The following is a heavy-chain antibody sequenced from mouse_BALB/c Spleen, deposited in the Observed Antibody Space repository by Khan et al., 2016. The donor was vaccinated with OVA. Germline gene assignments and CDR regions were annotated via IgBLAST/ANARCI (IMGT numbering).Heavy chain of an antibody. D-gene: IGHD2-4*01. V-gene: IGHV3-2*02. CDR3: ARKDYYDYDPFPY. J-gene: IGHJ3*01. Sequence: EVQLQESGPGLVKPSQSLSLTCTVTGYSITSEFAWNWIRQFPGNKLEWMGYISYSGNTRYNPSLKSLISITRDTSRNQFFLQLNSLTTEDTATYYCARKDYYDYDPFPYWGQGTLVTVSA. CDR1: GYSITSEFA. CDR2: ISYSGNT.